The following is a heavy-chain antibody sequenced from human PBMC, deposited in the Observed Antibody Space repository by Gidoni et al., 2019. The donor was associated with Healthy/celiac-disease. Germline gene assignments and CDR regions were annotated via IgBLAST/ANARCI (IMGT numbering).Heavy chain of an antibody. Sequence: EVPLAWSGGGLDKPGGSLRLSCHASGLPFSRDSMNWGRQAPGKGLEWVSSISSSSSYIYYADSGKGRFTTSRDNAKNSLYLQRSSLIAEDTAVYYGARARGRSWFLAVWGQGTTVTVSS. CDR3: ARARGRSWFLAV. CDR1: GLPFSRDS. D-gene: IGHD6-13*01. V-gene: IGHV3-21*01. J-gene: IGHJ6*02. CDR2: ISSSSSYI.